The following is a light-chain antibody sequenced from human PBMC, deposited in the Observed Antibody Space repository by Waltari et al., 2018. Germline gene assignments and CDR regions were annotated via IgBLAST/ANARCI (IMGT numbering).Light chain of an antibody. J-gene: IGKJ3*01. CDR3: QQGYNTPFT. Sequence: GDKVTITCRASQGISSWLAWYQQKPGKAPKLLIYAASSLQSGVPSRFSGSGSGTDYTLTISSLQPEDFATYYCQQGYNTPFTFGPGTKLDIK. V-gene: IGKV1-12*01. CDR2: AAS. CDR1: QGISSW.